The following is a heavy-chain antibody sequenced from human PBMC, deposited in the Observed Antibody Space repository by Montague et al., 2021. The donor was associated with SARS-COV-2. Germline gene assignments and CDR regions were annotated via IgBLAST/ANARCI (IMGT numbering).Heavy chain of an antibody. Sequence: SETLSLTCAVYGVSFSGYYWSWIRQAPGKGLEWIGEINHSGRTNYNPSLKSRVTISVDTSKNQFSLKVNSVTAADTAVYYCARVPDSGTYWSGDYWGQGTLVTVSS. CDR3: ARVPDSGTYWSGDY. CDR2: INHSGRT. V-gene: IGHV4-34*01. D-gene: IGHD1-26*01. CDR1: GVSFSGYY. J-gene: IGHJ4*02.